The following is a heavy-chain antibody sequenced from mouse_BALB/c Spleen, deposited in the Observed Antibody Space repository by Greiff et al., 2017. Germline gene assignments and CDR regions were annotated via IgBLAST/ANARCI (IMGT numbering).Heavy chain of an antibody. CDR1: GYTFTSYY. J-gene: IGHJ2*01. Sequence: VQLQQSGAELVKPGASVKLSCKASGYTFTSYYMSWVKQRPGQGLEWIGEINPSNGGTNFNEKFKSKATMTVDKSSSKAYMQLSSLTSEDSAVYYSTRRGNDDYFDYWGQGTTLTVSS. CDR2: INPSNGGT. D-gene: IGHD2-2*01. V-gene: IGHV1S81*02. CDR3: TRRGNDDYFDY.